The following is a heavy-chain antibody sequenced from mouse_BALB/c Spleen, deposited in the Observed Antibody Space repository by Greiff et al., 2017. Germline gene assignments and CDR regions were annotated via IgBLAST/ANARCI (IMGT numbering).Heavy chain of an antibody. V-gene: IGHV3-6*02. CDR2: ISYDGSN. D-gene: IGHD2-1*01. CDR3: ARGDYYGNSY. CDR1: GYSITSGYY. Sequence: EVHLVESGPGLVKPSQSLSLTCSVTGYSITSGYYWNWLRQFPGNKLEWMGYISYDGSNNYNPSLKNRISITRDTSKNQFFLKLNSVTTEDTATYYCARGDYYGNSYWGQGTTLTVSS. J-gene: IGHJ2*01.